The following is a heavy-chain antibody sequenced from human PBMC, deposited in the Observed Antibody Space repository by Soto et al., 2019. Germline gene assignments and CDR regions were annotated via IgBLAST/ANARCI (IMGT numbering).Heavy chain of an antibody. CDR2: IIPIFGTA. D-gene: IGHD6-13*01. Sequence: QVQLVQSGAEVKKPGSSVKVSCKASGGTFSSYAISWVRQAPGQGLEWMGGIIPIFGTANYAQKFQGRVTITADESTSTAYMELSSLRSEDTAVYYCASSFKIAAAGPLYYGMDVWGQGTTVTVSS. CDR3: ASSFKIAAAGPLYYGMDV. V-gene: IGHV1-69*12. CDR1: GGTFSSYA. J-gene: IGHJ6*02.